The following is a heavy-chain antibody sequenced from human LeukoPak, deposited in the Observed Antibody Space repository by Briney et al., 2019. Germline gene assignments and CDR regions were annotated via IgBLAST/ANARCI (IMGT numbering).Heavy chain of an antibody. Sequence: PGGSLRLSCAASGFTFSSYAMSWVRQAPGKGLEGVSAISGSGGSTYYADSVKGRFTISRDNSKNTLYLQMNSLRAEDTAVYYCAKWSGTAHIVVVPAAFDYWGQGTLVTVSS. D-gene: IGHD2-2*01. CDR3: AKWSGTAHIVVVPAAFDY. V-gene: IGHV3-23*01. J-gene: IGHJ4*02. CDR1: GFTFSSYA. CDR2: ISGSGGST.